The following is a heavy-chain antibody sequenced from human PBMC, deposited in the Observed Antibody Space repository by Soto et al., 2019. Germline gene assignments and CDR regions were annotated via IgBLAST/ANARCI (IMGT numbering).Heavy chain of an antibody. Sequence: SVKVSCKASGGTFSSYAISWVRQAPGQGLEWMGGFIPIFGTANYAQKFQGRVTITADESTSTAYMELSSLGSEDTAVYYCARGSVGGNYYYGMDVWGQGTTVTVSS. CDR2: FIPIFGTA. CDR1: GGTFSSYA. D-gene: IGHD3-16*01. J-gene: IGHJ6*02. V-gene: IGHV1-69*13. CDR3: ARGSVGGNYYYGMDV.